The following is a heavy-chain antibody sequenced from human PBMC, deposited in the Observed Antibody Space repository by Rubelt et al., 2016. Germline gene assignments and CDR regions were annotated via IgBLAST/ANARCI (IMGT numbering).Heavy chain of an antibody. D-gene: IGHD2-21*02. CDR3: ARDRGWVVTAEDAFDI. Sequence: QLQLQESGPGLVKPSETLSLTCTVSGGSISSGGYYWSWVRQAPGKGLAWVSYISSSGSTIFYADSVKGRFTISRDNAKNSLYLQMNSLRDEDTAVYYCARDRGWVVTAEDAFDIWGQGTMVTVSS. CDR2: ISSSGSTI. V-gene: IGHV3-11*04. CDR1: GGSISSGGYY. J-gene: IGHJ3*02.